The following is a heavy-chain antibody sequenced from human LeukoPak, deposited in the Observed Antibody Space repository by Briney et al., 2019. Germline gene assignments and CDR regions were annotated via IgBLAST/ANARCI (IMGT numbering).Heavy chain of an antibody. Sequence: GASVKVSCKASGYTFTSYDINWVRQATGQGLEWMGWMNPNSGNTGYAQKFQGRVTMTRNTSISTAYMELSSLRSEDTAVYYCAREIAAAGTHYYYYMDVWGKGTTVTISS. J-gene: IGHJ6*03. CDR1: GYTFTSYD. D-gene: IGHD6-13*01. V-gene: IGHV1-8*01. CDR2: MNPNSGNT. CDR3: AREIAAAGTHYYYYMDV.